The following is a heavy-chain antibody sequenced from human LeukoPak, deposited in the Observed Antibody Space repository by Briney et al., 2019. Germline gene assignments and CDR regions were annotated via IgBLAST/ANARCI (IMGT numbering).Heavy chain of an antibody. V-gene: IGHV3-30*02. CDR2: IGHEGSNK. D-gene: IGHD2-15*01. CDR1: GFTFSSYG. Sequence: PGGSLRLSCAASGFTFSSYGMHWVRQAPGKGLEWVAFIGHEGSNKYYADSVKGRFTVSRDNSKDTLYLQMNSLRAEDTAVYYCASTVYCSGGSCYPYWGQGTLVTVSS. CDR3: ASTVYCSGGSCYPY. J-gene: IGHJ4*02.